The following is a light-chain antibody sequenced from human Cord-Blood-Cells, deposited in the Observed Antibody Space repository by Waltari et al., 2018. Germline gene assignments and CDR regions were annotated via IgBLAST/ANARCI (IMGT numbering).Light chain of an antibody. CDR2: GAS. Sequence: SPGERATLSCRASQSVSSSYLAWYQQKPGQAPRLLIYGASSRATGIPDRFSGSGSGTDFTLTISRLEPEDFAVYYCQQYGSPLTFGGGTKVEIK. CDR1: QSVSSSY. CDR3: QQYGSPLT. J-gene: IGKJ4*01. V-gene: IGKV3-20*01.